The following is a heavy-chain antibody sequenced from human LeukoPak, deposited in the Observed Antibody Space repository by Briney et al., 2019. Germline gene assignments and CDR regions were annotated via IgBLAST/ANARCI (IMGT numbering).Heavy chain of an antibody. V-gene: IGHV3-11*01. Sequence: PGGSLRLSCAASGFTFSDYYMSWIRQAPEKGLEWVSYISSSGSTIYYADSVKGRFTISRDNAKNSLYLQMNSLRAEDTAVYYCARDSGSYQHYYYYYGMDVWGQGTTVTVSS. CDR2: ISSSGSTI. CDR3: ARDSGSYQHYYYYYGMDV. CDR1: GFTFSDYY. D-gene: IGHD1-26*01. J-gene: IGHJ6*02.